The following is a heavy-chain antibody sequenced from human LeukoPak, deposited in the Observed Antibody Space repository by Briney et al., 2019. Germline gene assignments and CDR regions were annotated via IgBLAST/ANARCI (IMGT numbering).Heavy chain of an antibody. Sequence: ASVTVSCKASGYTFTSYYIHWVRQAPGQGLEWMGIISPSVCTTTYAQKLEGRVTMTRDTSTTTVYIELRSLRSEDTAVYYCARIGDYGSGSEGFDPWGQGTLVTVSS. CDR2: ISPSVCTT. V-gene: IGHV1-46*04. J-gene: IGHJ5*02. CDR1: GYTFTSYY. CDR3: ARIGDYGSGSEGFDP. D-gene: IGHD3-10*01.